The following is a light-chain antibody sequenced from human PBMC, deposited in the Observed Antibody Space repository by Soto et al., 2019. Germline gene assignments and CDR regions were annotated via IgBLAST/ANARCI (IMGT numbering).Light chain of an antibody. J-gene: IGKJ1*01. Sequence: IVMTQSPLSLPVTPGEPASISCRSSQSLLHSNGATYLAWYLQKPWQSPDVLIYTASTLESGVPSRFSASGSGTEFTLTNICLHPDDFATYNCQAYNNYWTLGQGTKVDIK. CDR3: QAYNNYWT. CDR2: TAS. CDR1: QSLLHSNGATY. V-gene: IGKV2-28*01.